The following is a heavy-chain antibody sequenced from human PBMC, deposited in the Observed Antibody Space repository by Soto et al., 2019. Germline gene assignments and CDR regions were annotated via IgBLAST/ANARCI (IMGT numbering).Heavy chain of an antibody. J-gene: IGHJ4*02. D-gene: IGHD2-15*01. CDR2: ISYDGSNK. CDR1: GFTFSSYG. V-gene: IGHV3-30*18. CDR3: ANSRYRTEYYFDY. Sequence: GGSLRLSCAASGFTFSSYGMHWVRQAPGKGLEWVAVISYDGSNKYYADSVKGRFTISRDNSKNTLYLQMNSLRAEDTAVYYRANSRYRTEYYFDYWGQGTLVTVSS.